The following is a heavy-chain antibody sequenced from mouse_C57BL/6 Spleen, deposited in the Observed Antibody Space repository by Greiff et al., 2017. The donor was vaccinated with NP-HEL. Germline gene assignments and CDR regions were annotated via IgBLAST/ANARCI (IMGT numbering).Heavy chain of an antibody. CDR1: GYTFTSYW. CDR2: IDPSDSYT. D-gene: IGHD1-1*01. J-gene: IGHJ2*01. CDR3: ARGITTVVATWDGFDY. Sequence: QVQLQQSGAELVMPGASVKLSCKASGYTFTSYWMHWVKQRPGQGLEWIGEIDPSDSYTNYNQKFKGKSTLTVDKSSSTAYMQLSSLTSEDSAVYYCARGITTVVATWDGFDYWGQGTTLTVSS. V-gene: IGHV1-69*01.